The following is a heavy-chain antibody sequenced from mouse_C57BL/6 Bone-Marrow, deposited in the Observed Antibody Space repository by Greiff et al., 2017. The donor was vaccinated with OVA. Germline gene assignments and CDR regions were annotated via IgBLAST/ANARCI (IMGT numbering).Heavy chain of an antibody. Sequence: EVKLMESEGGLVQPGSSMKLSCTASGFTFSDYYMAWVRQVPEKGLEWVANINYDGSSTYYLDSLKSRFIISRDNAKNILYLQMSSLKSEDTATYYCARAGYVWYFDVWGTGTTVTVSS. D-gene: IGHD3-1*01. CDR3: ARAGYVWYFDV. J-gene: IGHJ1*03. CDR1: GFTFSDYY. CDR2: INYDGSST. V-gene: IGHV5-16*01.